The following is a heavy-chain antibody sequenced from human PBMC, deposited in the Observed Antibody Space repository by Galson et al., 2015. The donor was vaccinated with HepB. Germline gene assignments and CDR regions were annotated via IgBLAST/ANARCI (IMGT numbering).Heavy chain of an antibody. D-gene: IGHD1-26*01. CDR1: GFTFSTYG. J-gene: IGHJ4*02. CDR3: ARDLPIIRNGRIRVGATTGFDY. CDR2: IWVDGGNQ. Sequence: SLRLSCAASGFTFSTYGMHWVRQAPGKGLEWVALIWVDGGNQNYADSVKGRFNISRDNSKNTVYLQMNSLRAEDTAVYYCARDLPIIRNGRIRVGATTGFDYWGQGTLVTASS. V-gene: IGHV3-33*01.